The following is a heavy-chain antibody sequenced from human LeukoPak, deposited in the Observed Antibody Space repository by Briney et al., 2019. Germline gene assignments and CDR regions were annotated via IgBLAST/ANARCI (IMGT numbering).Heavy chain of an antibody. D-gene: IGHD3-10*01. CDR2: ISSSSSYI. Sequence: GGSLRLSCAASGFTFSSYSMNWVRQAPGKGLEWVSSISSSSSYIYYADSVKGRFTISRDNAKNSLYLQMNSLRAEDTAVYYCARDRGDVYFQHWGQGTLVTVSS. CDR3: ARDRGDVYFQH. CDR1: GFTFSSYS. V-gene: IGHV3-21*01. J-gene: IGHJ1*01.